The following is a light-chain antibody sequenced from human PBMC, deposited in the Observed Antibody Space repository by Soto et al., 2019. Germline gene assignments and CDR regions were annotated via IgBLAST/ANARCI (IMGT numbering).Light chain of an antibody. Sequence: EIVLTQSPGTVSLSAGERATLSCRASQSISTNSLAWYQQKPGQAPRLLIYAASSRATGIPDRFAGSGSGTDFILTISSLEPEDFAVYFCHQYDTSPLSFGGGTKVGMK. V-gene: IGKV3-20*01. CDR2: AAS. J-gene: IGKJ4*01. CDR3: HQYDTSPLS. CDR1: QSISTNS.